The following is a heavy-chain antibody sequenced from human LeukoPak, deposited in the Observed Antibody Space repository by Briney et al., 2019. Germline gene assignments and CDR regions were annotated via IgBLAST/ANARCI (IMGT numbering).Heavy chain of an antibody. CDR2: IWYDGSNK. Sequence: SGGSLRLSCAASGFTFSSYGMHWVRQAPGKGLEWVAVIWYDGSNKYYADSVKGRFTISRDNSKNTLYLQMNSLRAEDTAVYYCARDGGRRKSPPDYWGQGTLGTVSS. J-gene: IGHJ4*02. CDR3: ARDGGRRKSPPDY. D-gene: IGHD3-3*01. V-gene: IGHV3-33*01. CDR1: GFTFSSYG.